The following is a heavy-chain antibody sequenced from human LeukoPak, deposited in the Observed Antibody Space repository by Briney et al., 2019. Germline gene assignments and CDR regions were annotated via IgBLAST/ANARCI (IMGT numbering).Heavy chain of an antibody. CDR1: GYKLTGYY. Sequence: ASVKVSCKASGYKLTGYYIHWVRQAPGQGLEWMGWINPNTGGTDFADNFQGRVTMTRDTSISTVYMELSGLRLDDSGIYYCARDFSSIVPTRHDNWGQGTQVTVSS. D-gene: IGHD1-26*01. J-gene: IGHJ4*02. V-gene: IGHV1-2*02. CDR2: INPNTGGT. CDR3: ARDFSSIVPTRHDN.